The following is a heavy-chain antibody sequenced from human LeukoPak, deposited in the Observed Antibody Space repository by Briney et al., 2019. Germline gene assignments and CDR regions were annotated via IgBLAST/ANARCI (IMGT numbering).Heavy chain of an antibody. V-gene: IGHV1-24*01. CDR2: FDPEDGET. J-gene: IGHJ6*03. CDR3: ARGGQFCNNTSCYPYYYYYMDV. D-gene: IGHD2-2*01. CDR1: GYILTELS. Sequence: ASVKVSCKVSGYILTELSMHWVRQAPGKGLEWMGGFDPEDGETIYAQKFQGRVTMTDDTSTGTAYMELSGLRSEDTAMYYCARGGQFCNNTSCYPYYYYYMDVWGKGTTVTVSS.